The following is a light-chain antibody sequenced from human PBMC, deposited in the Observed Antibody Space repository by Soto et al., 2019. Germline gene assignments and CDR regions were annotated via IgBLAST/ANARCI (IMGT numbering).Light chain of an antibody. CDR2: EVT. CDR3: SSYAGSNKSV. CDR1: SSDVGGYNY. Sequence: QSALTQPPSAPGSRGQSVTISCTGTSSDVGGYNYVSWYQQHPGKAPKLMIYEVTKRPSGVPDRFSGSKSGNTASLTVSGLQADDEADYYCSSYAGSNKSVFGTGTKVTVL. J-gene: IGLJ1*01. V-gene: IGLV2-8*01.